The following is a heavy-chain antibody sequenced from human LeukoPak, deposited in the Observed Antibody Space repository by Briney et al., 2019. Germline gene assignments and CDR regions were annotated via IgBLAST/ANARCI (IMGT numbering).Heavy chain of an antibody. CDR2: IHYSGGST. CDR3: AKVIREVDMSYDY. V-gene: IGHV3-23*01. D-gene: IGHD5-24*01. J-gene: IGHJ4*02. CDR1: GFTFSNYA. Sequence: GGSLRLSCAASGFTFSNYALSWVRQAPGKGLEWVSAIHYSGGSTYYADSVKGRFTISRDNSKNTLYLQMDSLRAEDTAVYYCAKVIREVDMSYDYWGQGALVTVSS.